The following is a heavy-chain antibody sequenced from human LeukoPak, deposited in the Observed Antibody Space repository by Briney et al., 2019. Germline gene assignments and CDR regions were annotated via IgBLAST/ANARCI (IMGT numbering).Heavy chain of an antibody. CDR2: ISYDGSNK. V-gene: IGHV3-30-3*01. CDR1: GFTFISYA. J-gene: IGHJ4*02. CDR3: ARGDTAMALDY. Sequence: GGSLRLSCAASGFTFISYAMHWVRQAPGKGLEWVAVISYDGSNKYYADSVKGRFTISRDNSKNTLYLQMNSLRAEDTAVYYCARGDTAMALDYWGQGTLVTVSS. D-gene: IGHD5-18*01.